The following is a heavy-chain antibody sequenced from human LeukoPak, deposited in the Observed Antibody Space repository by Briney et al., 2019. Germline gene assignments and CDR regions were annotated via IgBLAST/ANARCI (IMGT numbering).Heavy chain of an antibody. CDR2: INPNSGGT. CDR3: ARDRVTLTTFQYDWFDP. Sequence: ASVKVSCKASGYTFIGYYIHLVRQAPGQGLEWMGWINPNSGGTNYAQKFQGRVTMTRDTSISTAYMELSRLRSDDTAVYYCARDRVTLTTFQYDWFDPWGQGTLVIVSS. V-gene: IGHV1-2*02. D-gene: IGHD2-21*02. CDR1: GYTFIGYY. J-gene: IGHJ5*02.